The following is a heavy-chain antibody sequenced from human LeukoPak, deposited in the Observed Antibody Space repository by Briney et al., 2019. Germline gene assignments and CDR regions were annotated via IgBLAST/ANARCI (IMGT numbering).Heavy chain of an antibody. CDR2: ISSNGGST. V-gene: IGHV3-64D*09. CDR1: GFTFSSYT. Sequence: GGSLRLSCSASGFTFSSYTMHWVRQAPGKGLEYVSAISSNGGSTYYADSVKVRFPISRENSKNTLYLQMRRLRAEDTAVYHCVKADYYDTSNYYYRYFQYWGQGTLVTVSS. CDR3: VKADYYDTSNYYYRYFQY. J-gene: IGHJ1*01. D-gene: IGHD3-22*01.